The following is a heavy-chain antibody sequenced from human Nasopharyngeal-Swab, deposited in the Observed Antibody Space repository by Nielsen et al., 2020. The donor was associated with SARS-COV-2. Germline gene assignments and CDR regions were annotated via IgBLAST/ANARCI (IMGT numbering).Heavy chain of an antibody. CDR1: GLSFSSNY. CDR3: ARVLEGYNGFDY. D-gene: IGHD5-24*01. J-gene: IGHJ4*02. V-gene: IGHV3-53*01. CDR2: IYPGGST. Sequence: GESLKISCAASGLSFSSNYMSWVRQAPGKGLEWVSIIYPGGSTYYADAVKGRFNISSDSYWNTLSLQMNSMTAEDTAVHYWARVLEGYNGFDYWGQGTLVTVSS.